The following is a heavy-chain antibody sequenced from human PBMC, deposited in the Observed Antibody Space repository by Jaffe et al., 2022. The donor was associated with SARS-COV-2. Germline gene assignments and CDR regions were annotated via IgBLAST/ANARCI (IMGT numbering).Heavy chain of an antibody. Sequence: EVQLVQSGAEVKKPGESLKISCKGSGYRFTSHWIGWVRQMPGKGLEYMGVIYPADSDTRYSPSFQGQVTISADKSISTAYLQWSSLKASDTAMYYCARQSPLWFGESDPDYWGQGTLVTVSS. CDR1: GYRFTSHW. V-gene: IGHV5-51*01. D-gene: IGHD3-10*01. J-gene: IGHJ4*02. CDR2: IYPADSDT. CDR3: ARQSPLWFGESDPDY.